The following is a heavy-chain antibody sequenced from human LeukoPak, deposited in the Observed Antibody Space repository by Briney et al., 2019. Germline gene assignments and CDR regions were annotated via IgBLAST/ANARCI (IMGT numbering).Heavy chain of an antibody. D-gene: IGHD6-13*01. CDR2: IKQDGSEK. V-gene: IGHV3-7*02. CDR3: ARHPNAGPFYFDY. Sequence: GGSLRLSCAASGFTFSGYWMSWVREAPGKGLERVANIKQDGSEKYYVDSVKGRFTISRDNAKNSLYLQMNSLRAEDTAVYYCARHPNAGPFYFDYWGQGTLVTVSS. CDR1: GFTFSGYW. J-gene: IGHJ4*02.